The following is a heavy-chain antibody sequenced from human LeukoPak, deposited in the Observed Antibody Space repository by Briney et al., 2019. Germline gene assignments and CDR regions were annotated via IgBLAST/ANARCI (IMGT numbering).Heavy chain of an antibody. V-gene: IGHV3-23*01. CDR3: AKYIGDWYPGDY. CDR2: ISGNGGNT. Sequence: GSLRLSCAASGFTFSSYAMSWVRQAPGKGLEWVSVISGNGGNTYYADSVKGRFTISRDNSKNTLYLQMNSLRAEDTAVYYCAKYIGDWYPGDYWGQGTLVIVSS. J-gene: IGHJ4*02. D-gene: IGHD6-19*01. CDR1: GFTFSSYA.